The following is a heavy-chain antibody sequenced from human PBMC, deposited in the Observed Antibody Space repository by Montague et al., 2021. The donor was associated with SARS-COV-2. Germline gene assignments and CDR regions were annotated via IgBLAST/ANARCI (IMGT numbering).Heavy chain of an antibody. D-gene: IGHD4-17*01. CDR1: GGSFSGYY. CDR3: ACGEITTRGLIYYYGMDV. J-gene: IGHJ6*02. Sequence: SETLSLTCAVYGGSFSGYYWTWIRQSPRKGLEWIGEINHSGSTNYNPSLKSRVTISVDTSTNQFSLKLISVTAADTAVYYCACGEITTRGLIYYYGMDVWGQGTTVTVSS. CDR2: INHSGST. V-gene: IGHV4-34*01.